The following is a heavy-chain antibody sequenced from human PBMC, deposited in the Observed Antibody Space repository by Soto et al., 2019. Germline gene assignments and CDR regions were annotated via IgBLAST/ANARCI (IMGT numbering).Heavy chain of an antibody. V-gene: IGHV1-18*04. CDR2: ISAYNGNT. CDR3: AREPALSGSYYYYYYGMDV. Sequence: ASVKVSCKASGYTFTSYGISWVRQAPGQGLEWMGWISAYNGNTNYAQKLQGRVTMTTDTSTSTAYMALRSLRSDDTAVYYCAREPALSGSYYYYYYGMDVWGQGTTVTVSS. J-gene: IGHJ6*02. CDR1: GYTFTSYG. D-gene: IGHD1-26*01.